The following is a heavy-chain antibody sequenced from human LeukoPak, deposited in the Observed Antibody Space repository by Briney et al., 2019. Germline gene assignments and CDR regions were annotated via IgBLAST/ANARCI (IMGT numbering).Heavy chain of an antibody. CDR1: GGSFSGYY. V-gene: IGHV4-34*01. D-gene: IGHD2-15*01. J-gene: IGHJ4*02. CDR3: ARGSQSLGYCSGGSCRAKIFDY. Sequence: SETLSLTCAVYGGSFSGYYWSWIRQPPGKGLEWIGEINHSGSANYNPSLKSRVTISVDTSKNQFSLKLSSVTAADTAVYYCARGSQSLGYCSGGSCRAKIFDYWGQGTLVTVSP. CDR2: INHSGSA.